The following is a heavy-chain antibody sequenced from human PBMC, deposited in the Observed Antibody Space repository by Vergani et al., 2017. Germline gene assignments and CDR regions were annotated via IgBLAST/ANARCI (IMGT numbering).Heavy chain of an antibody. V-gene: IGHV3-48*01. CDR3: SREYSSSSGRGFDM. CDR1: GFNFNSYY. J-gene: IGHJ3*02. Sequence: QLVQSGGGLVQPGRSLRLSCPASGFNFNSYYMNWVRQAPGKGLEWVSYVTTTTRVQSYADSVKGRFIISRDSANNSLFLQMNSLRAEDTAVYYCSREYSSSSGRGFDMWGQGTKVTVSS. CDR2: VTTTTRVQ. D-gene: IGHD6-6*01.